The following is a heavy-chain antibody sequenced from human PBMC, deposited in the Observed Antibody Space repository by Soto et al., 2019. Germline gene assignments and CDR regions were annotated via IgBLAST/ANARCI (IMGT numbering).Heavy chain of an antibody. Sequence: PSETLSLTCAVYGGSFSGYYWSWIRQPPGKGLEWIGEINHSGSTNYNPSLKSRVTISVDTSKNQFSLKLSSVTAADTAVYYCANYYASGGYGMDVWGQGTTVTVYS. J-gene: IGHJ6*02. V-gene: IGHV4-34*01. D-gene: IGHD3-10*01. CDR3: ANYYASGGYGMDV. CDR1: GGSFSGYY. CDR2: INHSGST.